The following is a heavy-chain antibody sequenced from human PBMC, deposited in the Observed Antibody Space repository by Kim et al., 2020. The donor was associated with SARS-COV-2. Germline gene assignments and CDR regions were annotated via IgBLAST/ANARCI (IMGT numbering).Heavy chain of an antibody. J-gene: IGHJ6*02. Sequence: ADSVKGRCTISRDNAKNSLYLQMNSLRAEDTAVYYCAREKAGFNYYYGMDVWGQGTTVTVSS. V-gene: IGHV3-21*01. CDR3: AREKAGFNYYYGMDV. D-gene: IGHD6-19*01.